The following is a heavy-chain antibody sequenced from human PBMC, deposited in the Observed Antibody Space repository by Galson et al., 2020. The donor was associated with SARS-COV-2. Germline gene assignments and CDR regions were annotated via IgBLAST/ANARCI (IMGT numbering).Heavy chain of an antibody. J-gene: IGHJ4*02. CDR2: IDHSGSA. CDR1: GGSFSGYY. Sequence: SETLSLTCAVYGGSFSGYYWSWIRQPPGKGLEWIGEIDHSGSANYNPSLKSRVTMSVDTSKNQFSLKVNSVTAADTAVYYCARQSDDYGGEVNFDYWGQGTLVTVSS. CDR3: ARQSDDYGGEVNFDY. V-gene: IGHV4-34*01. D-gene: IGHD4-17*01.